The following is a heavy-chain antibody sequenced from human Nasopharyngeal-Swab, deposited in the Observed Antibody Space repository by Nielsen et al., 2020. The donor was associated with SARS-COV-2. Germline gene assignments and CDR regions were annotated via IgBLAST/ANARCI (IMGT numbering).Heavy chain of an antibody. CDR2: IYSGGSST. V-gene: IGHV3-23*03. CDR1: GFTFSSYA. D-gene: IGHD3-10*01. CDR3: ARSAMVRGPGMDV. J-gene: IGHJ6*02. Sequence: GESLKISCAASGFTFSSYAMSWVRQAPGKGLEWVSVIYSGGSSTYYADSVEGRFTISRHNSKNTLYLQMNSLRAEDTAVYYCARSAMVRGPGMDVWGQGTTVTVSS.